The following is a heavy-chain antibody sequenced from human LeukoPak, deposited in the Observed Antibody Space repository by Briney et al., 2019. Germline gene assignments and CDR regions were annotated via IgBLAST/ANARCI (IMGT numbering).Heavy chain of an antibody. D-gene: IGHD3-22*01. J-gene: IGHJ4*02. CDR3: ARVNYYDSSAFDY. V-gene: IGHV4-34*01. CDR1: GGSFSGYY. CDR2: INHSGST. Sequence: SETLSLTCAVYGGSFSGYYWSWIRQPPGKGLEWIGEINHSGSTNYNPSLKSRVTISVDRSKNQFSLKLSSVTAADTAVYYCARVNYYDSSAFDYWGQGTLVTVSS.